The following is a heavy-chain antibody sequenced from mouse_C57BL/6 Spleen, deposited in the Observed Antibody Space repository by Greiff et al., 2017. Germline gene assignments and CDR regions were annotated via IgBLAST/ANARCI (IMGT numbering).Heavy chain of an antibody. CDR3: ARSDVYYDYDDGAMDY. J-gene: IGHJ4*01. V-gene: IGHV1-61*01. CDR2: LYPSDSET. CDR1: GYTFTSYW. Sequence: VQLQQPGAELVRPGSSVKLSCKASGYTFTSYWMDWVKQRPGQGLEWIGNLYPSDSETHYNQKFKDKATLTVDKSSSTAYMQLSSLTSEDSAVYYCARSDVYYDYDDGAMDYWGQGTSVTVSS. D-gene: IGHD2-4*01.